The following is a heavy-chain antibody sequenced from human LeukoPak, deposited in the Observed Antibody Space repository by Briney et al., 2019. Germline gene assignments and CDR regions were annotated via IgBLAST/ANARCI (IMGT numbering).Heavy chain of an antibody. CDR3: AGAAIRHYFDY. D-gene: IGHD3-3*01. Sequence: SETLSLTCTVSGGSISSGGYYWSWIRQHPGKGLEWIGHIYYSGSTYYNPSLKSRVTISVDTSKNQFSLKLSSVTAADTAVYYCAGAAIRHYFDYWGQGTLVTVSS. V-gene: IGHV4-31*03. J-gene: IGHJ4*02. CDR2: IYYSGST. CDR1: GGSISSGGYY.